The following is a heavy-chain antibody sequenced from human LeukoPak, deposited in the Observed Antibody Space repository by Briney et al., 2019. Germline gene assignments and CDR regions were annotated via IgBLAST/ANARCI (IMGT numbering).Heavy chain of an antibody. D-gene: IGHD1-1*01. J-gene: IGHJ6*02. CDR3: ARASRWNQIYYYYGMDV. V-gene: IGHV4-59*01. CDR2: IYYSGST. Sequence: SETLSLTCTVSGGSISSYYWSWIRQPPGKGLEWIGYIYYSGSTNYNPSLTSRVTISVDTSKNQFSLKLSSVTAADTAVYYCARASRWNQIYYYYGMDVWGQGTTVTVSS. CDR1: GGSISSYY.